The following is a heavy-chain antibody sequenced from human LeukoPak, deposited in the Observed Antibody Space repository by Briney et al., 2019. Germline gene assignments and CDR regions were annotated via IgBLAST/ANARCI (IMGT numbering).Heavy chain of an antibody. CDR1: GGSINSGGYY. CDR2: IYYSGST. V-gene: IGHV4-61*08. Sequence: SQTLSLTCTVSGGSINSGGYYWTWIRQHPGKGLEWIGYIYYSGSTNYNPSLKSRVTISVDTSKNQFSLKLSSVTAADTAVYYCARDYYDSSGYYYGAFDIWGQGTMVTVSS. CDR3: ARDYYDSSGYYYGAFDI. D-gene: IGHD3-22*01. J-gene: IGHJ3*02.